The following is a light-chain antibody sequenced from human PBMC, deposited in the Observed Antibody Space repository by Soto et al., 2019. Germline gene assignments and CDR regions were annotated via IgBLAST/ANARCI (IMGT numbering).Light chain of an antibody. V-gene: IGKV3-20*01. J-gene: IGKJ1*01. Sequence: EIVLTQYTGTLSLSPGERATLSCRASQSVSSSYLAWYQQKPGQAPRLLIYGASSRATGIPDRFSGSGSGTDFTLAISRLEPEDFAVYYCQQYGSSPAWTFGQGTKGEIK. CDR1: QSVSSSY. CDR3: QQYGSSPAWT. CDR2: GAS.